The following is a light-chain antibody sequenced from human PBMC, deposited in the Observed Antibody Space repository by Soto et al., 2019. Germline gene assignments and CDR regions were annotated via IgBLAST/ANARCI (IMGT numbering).Light chain of an antibody. CDR1: QSVSSSY. V-gene: IGKV3-20*01. Sequence: EIVLTQSPGTLSLSPGERATLSCRASQSVSSSYLAWYQQQPGQAPRLLLYGASSRATGIPDRFSGSGSGTDFNLTISSMEPEDFAVSYCQHYGNSPPSVTFGPGTKVDIK. CDR2: GAS. J-gene: IGKJ3*01. CDR3: QHYGNSPPSVT.